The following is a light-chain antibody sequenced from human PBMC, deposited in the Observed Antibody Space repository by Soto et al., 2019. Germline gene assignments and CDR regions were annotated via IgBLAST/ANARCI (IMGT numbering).Light chain of an antibody. J-gene: IGKJ1*01. CDR2: DAS. CDR3: QQRTDWTRT. CDR1: QSVSTY. V-gene: IGKV3-11*01. Sequence: DIVLTQSPATLSLSPGERATLSCRASQSVSTYLAWYQQKPGQAPRLIIHDASNRAAGIPVRFSVSGSGTDGTLSISHVEKEDFAVYDGQQRTDWTRTFCQGTKVDIK.